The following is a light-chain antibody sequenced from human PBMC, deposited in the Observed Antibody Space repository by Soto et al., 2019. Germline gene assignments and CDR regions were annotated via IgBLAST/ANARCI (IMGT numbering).Light chain of an antibody. V-gene: IGLV2-23*01. CDR2: EGN. J-gene: IGLJ1*01. CDR3: CSYVGSSTYV. CDR1: SSDVGSYNL. Sequence: QSVLTQPASVSGSPGQSITISCTGTSSDVGSYNLVSWYQQHPGKAPKLMIYEGNKRPSGVSNRFSGSKSGNTASLTISGLQAEDEADYYCCSYVGSSTYVFRIGTKLTVL.